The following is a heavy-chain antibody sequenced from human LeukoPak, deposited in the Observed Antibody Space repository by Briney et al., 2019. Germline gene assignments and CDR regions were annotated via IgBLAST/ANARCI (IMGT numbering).Heavy chain of an antibody. Sequence: GGSLRLSCAASGFTFSSYAMNWVRQAPGKGLEWVSGISGSGGGAYYAGSVKGRFTISRDNSKKTLYLQMNSLRAEDTAVYYCARDNYNAYWGQGTLVTVSS. CDR1: GFTFSSYA. J-gene: IGHJ4*02. CDR3: ARDNYNAY. V-gene: IGHV3-23*01. CDR2: ISGSGGGA.